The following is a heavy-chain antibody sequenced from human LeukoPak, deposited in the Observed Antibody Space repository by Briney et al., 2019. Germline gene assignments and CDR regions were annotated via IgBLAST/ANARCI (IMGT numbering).Heavy chain of an antibody. D-gene: IGHD3-22*01. J-gene: IGHJ4*02. CDR1: GGSFSGYY. CDR3: ARHYYDSSGYYRFDY. Sequence: SETLSLTCAVYGGSFSGYYWGWIRQPPGKGLEWIGSIYYSGSTYYNPSLKSRVTISVDTSKNQFSLKLSSVTAADTAVYYCARHYYDSSGYYRFDYWGQGTLVTVSS. CDR2: IYYSGST. V-gene: IGHV4-39*01.